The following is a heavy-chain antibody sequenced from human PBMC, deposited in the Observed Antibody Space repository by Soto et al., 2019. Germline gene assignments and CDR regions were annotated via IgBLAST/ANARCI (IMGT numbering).Heavy chain of an antibody. V-gene: IGHV3-43*01. CDR3: AKVSTRHSCNDRLDS. CDR1: GFNFDDYS. D-gene: IGHD1-20*01. CDR2: INWDGSNT. Sequence: GGSLRLSCAASGFNFDDYSMHWVRQAPGKGLEWVSLINWDGSNTYYADSVKGRFTISRDNSRNSVYLEMNSLRTEDTALYLCAKVSTRHSCNDRLDSWGKGTLVTVYS. J-gene: IGHJ4*02.